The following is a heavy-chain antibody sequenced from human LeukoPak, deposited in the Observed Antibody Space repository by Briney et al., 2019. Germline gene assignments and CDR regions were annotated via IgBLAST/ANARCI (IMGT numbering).Heavy chain of an antibody. CDR1: GFTFSSYS. D-gene: IGHD3-10*01. Sequence: PGGSLRLSCAASGFTFSSYSMNWVRQAPGKGLEWVSYISSSRSTVYYADSLKGRFTISRDNAKNSLYLQMNSLRDEDTAVYYCARAQTYYGSGSYLYWGQGTLVTVAS. CDR3: ARAQTYYGSGSYLY. V-gene: IGHV3-48*02. J-gene: IGHJ4*02. CDR2: ISSSRSTV.